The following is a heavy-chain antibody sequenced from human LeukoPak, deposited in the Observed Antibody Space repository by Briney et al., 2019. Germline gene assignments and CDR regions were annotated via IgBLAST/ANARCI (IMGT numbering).Heavy chain of an antibody. V-gene: IGHV4-39*01. CDR1: GASISSSSSY. D-gene: IGHD6-13*01. J-gene: IGHJ4*02. Sequence: SETLSLTCTVSGASISSSSSYWAWIRQPPGKGLEWIGSINYSGSTYYNPSLKSRVTISVDTSKEQISLKLSSVTAADAAVYYCARGRPAAGQYFFDYWGQGALVTVSS. CDR2: INYSGST. CDR3: ARGRPAAGQYFFDY.